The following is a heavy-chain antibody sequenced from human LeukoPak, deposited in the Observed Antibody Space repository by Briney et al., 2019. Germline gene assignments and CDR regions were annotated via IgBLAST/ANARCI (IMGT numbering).Heavy chain of an antibody. J-gene: IGHJ4*02. CDR2: IKSDGSST. CDR3: ARDLVHDSSGYYY. CDR1: GFIFSNYW. Sequence: GGSLRLSCAASGFIFSNYWMHWVRQAPGKGPVWVSRIKSDGSSTDYADSVKGRFTISRDNGKSTLYLQMNSLRAEDTAVYYCARDLVHDSSGYYYWGQGTLVTVSS. V-gene: IGHV3-74*01. D-gene: IGHD3-22*01.